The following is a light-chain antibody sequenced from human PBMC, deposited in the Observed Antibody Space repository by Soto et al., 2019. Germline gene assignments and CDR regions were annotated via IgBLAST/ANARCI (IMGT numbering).Light chain of an antibody. CDR3: QQYGSSPPYT. CDR1: QSVSSNS. J-gene: IGKJ2*01. CDR2: DAS. V-gene: IGKV3-20*01. Sequence: EIVLTQSPGTLSLSPGERATLSCRASQSVSSNSLAWYQQKPGHTPRLLIYDASSRATGIPDRFSGSGSGTDFTLTISRLEPEDFAVYYCQQYGSSPPYTFGQGTKLEIK.